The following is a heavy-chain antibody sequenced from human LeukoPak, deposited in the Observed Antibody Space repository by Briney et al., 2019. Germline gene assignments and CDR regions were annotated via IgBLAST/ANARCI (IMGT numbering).Heavy chain of an antibody. CDR3: ARPRWLQFGPHDS. CDR1: GFTLGTFW. Sequence: GGSLRLSCVASGFTLGTFWMTWVRQAPGKGLGWVANIKQDESEKYYVDSVKGRFTISRDNAKNTLYLQMSNLRGEDTAVYYCARPRWLQFGPHDSWGQGTLVTVSS. CDR2: IKQDESEK. V-gene: IGHV3-7*01. D-gene: IGHD6-19*01. J-gene: IGHJ4*02.